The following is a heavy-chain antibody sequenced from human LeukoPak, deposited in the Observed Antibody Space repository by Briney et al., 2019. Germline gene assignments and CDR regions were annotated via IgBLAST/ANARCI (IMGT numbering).Heavy chain of an antibody. D-gene: IGHD4-17*01. CDR2: IYTTGST. CDR1: GGSISSGYYY. Sequence: SETLSLTCTVSGGSISSGYYYWSWLRQPAGKGLEWIGRIYTTGSTNYNPSLKSRVTISIDTSKNQFSLKLSSVTAADTAVYYCARDGPTAYFGLWGRGTLVTVPS. CDR3: ARDGPTAYFGL. J-gene: IGHJ2*01. V-gene: IGHV4-61*02.